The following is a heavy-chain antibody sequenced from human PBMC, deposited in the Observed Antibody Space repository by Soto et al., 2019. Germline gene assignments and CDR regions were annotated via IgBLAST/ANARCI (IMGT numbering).Heavy chain of an antibody. D-gene: IGHD6-13*01. CDR2: IYYSGST. J-gene: IGHJ6*02. V-gene: IGHV4-59*01. Sequence: QVQLQESGPGLVKPSETLSLTCTVSGGSISSYYWSWIRQPPGKGLEWIGYIYYSGSTNYNPSLKSRVTISVDTSKTHFSLKLSSVTAADTAVYYCAREGVSSSWYNYYGMDVWGQGTTVTVSS. CDR1: GGSISSYY. CDR3: AREGVSSSWYNYYGMDV.